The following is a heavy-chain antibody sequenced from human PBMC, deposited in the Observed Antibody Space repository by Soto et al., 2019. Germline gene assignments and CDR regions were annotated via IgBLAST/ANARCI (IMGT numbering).Heavy chain of an antibody. V-gene: IGHV4-59*08. CDR1: YGSSSSYY. J-gene: IGHJ4*02. CDR3: ARRYGYSFEY. CDR2: IYYSGST. D-gene: IGHD1-1*01. Sequence: SETLSLTCTVAYGSSSSYYGSWIRQPPGKGLEWIGYIYYSGSTNYNPSLKSRVTISVDTSKNQFSLKLSSVTAADTAVYYCARRYGYSFEYWRKGTLVTVSS.